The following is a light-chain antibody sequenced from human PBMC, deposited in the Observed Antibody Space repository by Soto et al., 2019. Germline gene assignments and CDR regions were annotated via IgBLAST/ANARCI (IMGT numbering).Light chain of an antibody. Sequence: QSVLTQPPSASGTPGQRVTISCSGSSSNIGSNSVNWYQQLPGTAPKLLMYSSNQRPSGVPDRFSGSKSGTSASLAISGHHAEDEADYYCAAWDDSLNGVVFGGGTKLTVL. J-gene: IGLJ2*01. V-gene: IGLV1-44*01. CDR3: AAWDDSLNGVV. CDR1: SSNIGSNS. CDR2: SSN.